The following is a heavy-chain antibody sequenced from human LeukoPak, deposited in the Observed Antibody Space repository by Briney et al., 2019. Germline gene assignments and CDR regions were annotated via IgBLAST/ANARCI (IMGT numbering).Heavy chain of an antibody. CDR3: ARVFEDVPQFDY. V-gene: IGHV3-11*01. Sequence: GGSLRLSCAASGFTFSDYYMSWIRQAPGKGLEWVSYISSSGSTIYYADSVKGRFTISRDNAKNTLYLQMNSLRAEDTAVYYCARVFEDVPQFDYWGQGTLVTVSS. CDR2: ISSSGSTI. CDR1: GFTFSDYY. J-gene: IGHJ4*02. D-gene: IGHD3-3*01.